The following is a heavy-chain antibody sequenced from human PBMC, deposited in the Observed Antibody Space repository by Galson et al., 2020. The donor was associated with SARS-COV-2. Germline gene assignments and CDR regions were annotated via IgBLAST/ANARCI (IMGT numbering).Heavy chain of an antibody. D-gene: IGHD5-18*01. CDR1: GFTFRDHN. CDR2: ISYDGSNK. V-gene: IGHV3-30*18. J-gene: IGHJ4*02. Sequence: SCAASGFTFRDHNMIWVRQAPGKGLEWVAVISYDGSNKYYADSVKGRFTISRDNSKNTLYLQMNSLRAEDTAVYYCAKARWIQLWLLLGDYWGQGTLVTVSS. CDR3: AKARWIQLWLLLGDY.